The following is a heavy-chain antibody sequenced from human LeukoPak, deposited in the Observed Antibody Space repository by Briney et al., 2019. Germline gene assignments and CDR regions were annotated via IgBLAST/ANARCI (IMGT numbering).Heavy chain of an antibody. CDR3: ARGEGWDSSDAFDI. Sequence: GSLRLSCAASGFTFSSYWMSWVRQAPGKGLEWVANIKQDGSEKYYVDSVKGRFTISRDNAKNSLYLQMNSLRAEDTAVYYCARGEGWDSSDAFDIWGQGTMVTVSS. V-gene: IGHV3-7*01. J-gene: IGHJ3*02. CDR2: IKQDGSEK. D-gene: IGHD3-22*01. CDR1: GFTFSSYW.